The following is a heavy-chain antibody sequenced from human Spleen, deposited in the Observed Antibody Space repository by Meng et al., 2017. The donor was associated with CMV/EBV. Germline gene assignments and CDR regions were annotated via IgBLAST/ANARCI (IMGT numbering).Heavy chain of an antibody. CDR3: AREGESRDGYNYDY. J-gene: IGHJ4*02. CDR2: MNPNRGNT. D-gene: IGHD5-24*01. CDR1: RFTFTRSA. Sequence: ASVKVSCKTSRFTFTRSAVQWVRQATGKGLEWMGWMNPNRGNTGYAQKFQGRVTLTRNTSISTAYMELSSLRSEDTAVYYCAREGESRDGYNYDYWGQGTLVTVSS. V-gene: IGHV1-8*03.